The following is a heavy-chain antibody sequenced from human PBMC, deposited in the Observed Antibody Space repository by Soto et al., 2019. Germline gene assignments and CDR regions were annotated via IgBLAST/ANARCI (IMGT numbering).Heavy chain of an antibody. D-gene: IGHD2-21*01. V-gene: IGHV1-8*01. CDR1: GYAFSNND. Sequence: QVQLVQSGAEVKKPGASVKVSCQASGYAFSNNDISWVRQGTGQGLEWMGWMNPNSGNGGYAQKFQGRVTMTRDNSTSTAYMELSSLTSDDTAIYYCARIATSGTLNWFDPWGQGTLVTVSS. CDR2: MNPNSGNG. J-gene: IGHJ5*02. CDR3: ARIATSGTLNWFDP.